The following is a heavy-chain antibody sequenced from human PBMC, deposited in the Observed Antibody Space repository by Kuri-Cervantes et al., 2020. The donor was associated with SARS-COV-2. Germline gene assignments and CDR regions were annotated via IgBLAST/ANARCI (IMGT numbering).Heavy chain of an antibody. D-gene: IGHD6-19*01. CDR1: GFTVSSNY. CDR2: ISSNSNTI. J-gene: IGHJ4*02. V-gene: IGHV3-48*04. CDR3: ARYRSGWSFDY. Sequence: GESLKISCAASGFTVSSNYMSWVRQAPGKGLEWVSYISSNSNTIYYADSVKGRFTISRDDSKNTLYLQMNSLRAEDTAVYYCARYRSGWSFDYWGQGTLVTVSS.